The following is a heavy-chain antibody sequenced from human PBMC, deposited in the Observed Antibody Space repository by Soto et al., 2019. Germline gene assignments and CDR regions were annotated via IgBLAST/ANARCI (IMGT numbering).Heavy chain of an antibody. J-gene: IGHJ6*02. CDR1: GFTFSSYA. V-gene: IGHV3-23*01. D-gene: IGHD3-10*01. CDR3: AKGVWFGELSRYYYGMDV. Sequence: GGSLRLSCAASGFTFSSYAMSWVRQAPGKXLEWVSAISGSGGSTYYADSVKGRFTISRDNSKNTLYLQMNSLRAEDTAVYYCAKGVWFGELSRYYYGMDVWGQGTTVTVSS. CDR2: ISGSGGST.